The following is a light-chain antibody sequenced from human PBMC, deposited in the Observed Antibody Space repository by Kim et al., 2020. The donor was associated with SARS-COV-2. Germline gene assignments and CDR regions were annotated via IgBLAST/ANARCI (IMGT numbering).Light chain of an antibody. Sequence: SYGLTQPPSVSVAPGKTARITCGGNNIGSKSVHWYQQKPGQAPVLVIYYDSDRPSGIPERFSGSNSGNTATLTISRVEAGDEADYYSQVWDSSSDHRVFG. CDR2: YDS. CDR3: QVWDSSSDHRV. V-gene: IGLV3-21*04. J-gene: IGLJ3*02. CDR1: NIGSKS.